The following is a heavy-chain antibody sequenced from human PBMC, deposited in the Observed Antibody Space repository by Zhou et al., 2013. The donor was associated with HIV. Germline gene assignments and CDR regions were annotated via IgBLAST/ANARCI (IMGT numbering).Heavy chain of an antibody. D-gene: IGHD3-22*01. V-gene: IGHV1-69*05. CDR2: IVPVFGTA. J-gene: IGHJ3*02. CDR1: GDASTSHG. Sequence: QVQLDQSGAEVKKPGSSVKVSCKASGDASTSHGISWVRQAPGQGLEWMGGIVPVFGTANYAQKFKGRVTITTDESTSTTYLELRSLRSEDTAVYYCARDNQGDPSSGYDAFDIWGQGTMVTVSS. CDR3: ARDNQGDPSSGYDAFDI.